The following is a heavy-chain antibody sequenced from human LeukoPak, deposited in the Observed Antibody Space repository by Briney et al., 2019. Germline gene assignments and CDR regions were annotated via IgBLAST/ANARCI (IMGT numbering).Heavy chain of an antibody. CDR2: IYYSGST. CDR1: DASISSYS. J-gene: IGHJ6*02. CDR3: ASTIPGVTPMYYYGMDV. D-gene: IGHD2-2*02. Sequence: SETLSLTCTVSDASISSYSWTWFRQPPGKGLECIGYIYYSGSTNYNPSLKSRVTISVDTSKNQFSLRLSSVTAADTAVFYCASTIPGVTPMYYYGMDVWGQGTTVTVSS. V-gene: IGHV4-59*01.